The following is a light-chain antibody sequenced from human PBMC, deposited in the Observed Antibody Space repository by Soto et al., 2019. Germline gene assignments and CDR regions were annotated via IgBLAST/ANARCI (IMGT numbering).Light chain of an antibody. Sequence: QSVLTQPASVSGSPGQSITISCTGTSSDVGNYKYVSWYQQHPGKAPKLMIYEVSNRPSGVSNRFSGSKSGNTASLTISGLQPDEETDYYCFSYKSRGTYVFGTGTKVTV. CDR1: SSDVGNYKY. CDR2: EVS. V-gene: IGLV2-14*01. CDR3: FSYKSRGTYV. J-gene: IGLJ1*01.